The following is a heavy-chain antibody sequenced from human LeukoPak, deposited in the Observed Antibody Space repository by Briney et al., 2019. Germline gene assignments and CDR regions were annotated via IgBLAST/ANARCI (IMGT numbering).Heavy chain of an antibody. CDR1: GGSFSGYY. V-gene: IGHV4-31*11. CDR3: ARTTTTRYYDFWSGPPSFDY. J-gene: IGHJ4*02. Sequence: SETLSLTCAVYGGSFSGYYWSWIRQHPGKGLEWIGYIYYSGSTYYNPSLKSRVTISVDTSKNQFSLKLSSVTAADTAVYYCARTTTTRYYDFWSGPPSFDYWGQGTLVTVSS. CDR2: IYYSGST. D-gene: IGHD3-3*01.